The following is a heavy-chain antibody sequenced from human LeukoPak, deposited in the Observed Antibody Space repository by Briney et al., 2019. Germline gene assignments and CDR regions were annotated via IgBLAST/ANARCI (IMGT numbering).Heavy chain of an antibody. CDR1: GGSISSYY. V-gene: IGHV4-59*01. Sequence: PSETLSLTCTVSGGSISSYYWSWIRQPPGKGLEWIGYIYDSGSTNYNPSLKSRVTISVDTSKNQFSLKLSSVTAADTAVYYCARHYYDILTGYPNAYNWFDPWGQGTLVTVSS. J-gene: IGHJ5*02. CDR3: ARHYYDILTGYPNAYNWFDP. D-gene: IGHD3-9*01. CDR2: IYDSGST.